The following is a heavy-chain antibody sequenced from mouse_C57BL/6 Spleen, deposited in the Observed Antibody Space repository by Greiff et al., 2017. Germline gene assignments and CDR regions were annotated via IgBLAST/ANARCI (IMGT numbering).Heavy chain of an antibody. CDR2: ISSGGSYT. CDR1: GFTFSSYG. CDR3: ARLVGDAMDY. D-gene: IGHD1-3*01. J-gene: IGHJ4*01. Sequence: EVMLVESGGDLVKPGGSLKLSCAASGFTFSSYGMSWVRQTPDKRLEWVATISSGGSYTSYPDSVKGRFTISRDNAKNTLYLQMSSLKSEDTAMYYCARLVGDAMDYWGKGTSVTVSS. V-gene: IGHV5-6*01.